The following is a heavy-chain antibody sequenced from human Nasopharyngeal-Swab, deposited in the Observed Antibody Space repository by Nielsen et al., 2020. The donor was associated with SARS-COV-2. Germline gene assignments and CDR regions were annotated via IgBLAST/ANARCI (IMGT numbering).Heavy chain of an antibody. CDR1: GFTFSSYS. CDR3: AKARIQLWSDAFDI. J-gene: IGHJ3*02. Sequence: GGSLRLSCAASGFTFSSYSMNWVRQAPGKGLEWVSYISSSSSTIYYADSVKGRFTISRDNSKNTLYLQMNSLGAEDTAVYYCAKARIQLWSDAFDIWGQGTMVTVSS. D-gene: IGHD5-18*01. CDR2: ISSSSSTI. V-gene: IGHV3-48*01.